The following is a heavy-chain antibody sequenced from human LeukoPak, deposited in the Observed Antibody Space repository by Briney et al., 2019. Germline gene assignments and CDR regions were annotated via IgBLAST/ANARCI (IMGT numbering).Heavy chain of an antibody. V-gene: IGHV3-74*01. CDR3: AREGALGYGHYTYDY. Sequence: PGGSLRLSCAASGFTFSDYWMHWARQAPGKGLVWVSRINSDGRNIRYADSVKGRFTISRDNAKNTLYLQMNSLTPEDTAVYYCAREGALGYGHYTYDYWGQGTLVTVSS. D-gene: IGHD4-17*01. CDR2: INSDGRNI. J-gene: IGHJ4*02. CDR1: GFTFSDYW.